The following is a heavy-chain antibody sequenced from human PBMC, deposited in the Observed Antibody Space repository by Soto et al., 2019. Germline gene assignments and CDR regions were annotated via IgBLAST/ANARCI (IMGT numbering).Heavy chain of an antibody. Sequence: QLQLQESGPGLVKPSETLSLTCTVSGGSISSSSYYWGWIRQPPGKGLEWIGSIYYSGSTYYNPSLKSRVTISVDTSKNQFSLKLSSVTAADTAVYYCAKLYSSGWYSSGMDVWGQGTTVTVSS. CDR3: AKLYSSGWYSSGMDV. CDR1: GGSISSSSYY. V-gene: IGHV4-39*01. CDR2: IYYSGST. D-gene: IGHD6-19*01. J-gene: IGHJ6*02.